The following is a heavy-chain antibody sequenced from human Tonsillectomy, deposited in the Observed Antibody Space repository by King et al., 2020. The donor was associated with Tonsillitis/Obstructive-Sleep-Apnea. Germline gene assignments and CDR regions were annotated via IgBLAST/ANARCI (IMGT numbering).Heavy chain of an antibody. Sequence: QVQLVESGGGVVQPGRSLRLSCAASGFTFSSYAMHWVRQAPGKGLEWVAVISYDGSNKYYADSVKGRFTISRDNSKNTLYLQMNSLRAEDTAVYYCARDLGRSSGGRFDYWGQGTLVTVSS. CDR2: ISYDGSNK. J-gene: IGHJ4*02. CDR3: ARDLGRSSGGRFDY. D-gene: IGHD3-22*01. CDR1: GFTFSSYA. V-gene: IGHV3-30*04.